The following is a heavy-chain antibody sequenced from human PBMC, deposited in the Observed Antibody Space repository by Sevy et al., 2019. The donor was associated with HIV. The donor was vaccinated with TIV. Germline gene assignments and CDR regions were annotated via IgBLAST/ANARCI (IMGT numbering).Heavy chain of an antibody. CDR1: GYTFTGYY. Sequence: ASVKVSCKASGYTFTGYYMHRVRQAPGQGLEWMGRINPNSGGTNYAQTFQGRVTMTRDTSISTAYMELSRLRSDDTAVYYCARDQEVTCDFDYWGQGTLVTVSS. CDR3: ARDQEVTCDFDY. V-gene: IGHV1-2*06. J-gene: IGHJ4*02. CDR2: INPNSGGT. D-gene: IGHD2-21*02.